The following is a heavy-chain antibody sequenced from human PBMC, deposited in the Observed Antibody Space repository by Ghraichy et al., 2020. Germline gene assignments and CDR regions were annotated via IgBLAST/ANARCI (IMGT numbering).Heavy chain of an antibody. CDR2: IKPDGSEK. CDR1: GFAFSGSW. CDR3: ASRWFSISACYFNSWHCFDC. V-gene: IGHV3-7*01. Sequence: GGSLRLTCVASGFAFSGSWMTWVRQAPGKGLEWVANIKPDGSEKFLVASVKGRFIISRDNAESTMYLQLNNVRVEDTGVYYYASRWFSISACYFNSWHCFDCWGQG. D-gene: IGHD2/OR15-2a*01. J-gene: IGHJ4*02.